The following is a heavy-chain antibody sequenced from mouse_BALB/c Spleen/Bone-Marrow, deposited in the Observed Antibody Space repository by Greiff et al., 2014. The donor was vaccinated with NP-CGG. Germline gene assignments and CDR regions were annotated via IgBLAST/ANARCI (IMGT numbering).Heavy chain of an antibody. J-gene: IGHJ4*01. CDR3: ARQRGYAYAMDY. Sequence: EVQVVESGEGLVKPGGSLKLSCAASGFAFSGYDMSWVRQTPEKRLEWVAYISSGGSNTYYPDTVKGRFTISRDNAKNTLYLQMNSLKSEDTAMYYCARQRGYAYAMDYWGQGTSVTVSS. CDR2: ISSGGSNT. D-gene: IGHD2-2*01. CDR1: GFAFSGYD. V-gene: IGHV5-12-1*01.